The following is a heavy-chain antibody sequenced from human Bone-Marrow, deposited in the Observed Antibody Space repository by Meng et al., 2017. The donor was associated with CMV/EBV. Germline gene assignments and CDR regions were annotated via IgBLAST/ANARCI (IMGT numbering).Heavy chain of an antibody. CDR3: ARDRGVVIPAAPYYFDS. D-gene: IGHD3-10*01. V-gene: IGHV3-48*04. CDR1: GFNFGTYG. J-gene: IGHJ4*02. Sequence: GSLRLSCVGTGFNFGTYGLNWVRQAPGGGLEWISFISSDDRTRAYADSVRGRFTISRDDAKNSVSLQMRSLRVEDTAFYYCARDRGVVIPAAPYYFDSWGRGTLVTVSS. CDR2: ISSDDRTR.